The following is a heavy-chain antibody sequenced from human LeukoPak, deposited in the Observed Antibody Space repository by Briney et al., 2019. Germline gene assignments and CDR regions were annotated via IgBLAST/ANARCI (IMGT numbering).Heavy chain of an antibody. V-gene: IGHV3-20*04. Sequence: GGSLRLSCAASGFTFSSYGMHWVRQAPGKGLEWVSGINWNGGSTGYADSVKGRFTISRDNAKNSLYLQMNSLRAEDTALYYCARRAYCGGDCYTAFDYWGQGTLVTVSS. D-gene: IGHD2-21*02. CDR1: GFTFSSYG. CDR2: INWNGGST. J-gene: IGHJ4*02. CDR3: ARRAYCGGDCYTAFDY.